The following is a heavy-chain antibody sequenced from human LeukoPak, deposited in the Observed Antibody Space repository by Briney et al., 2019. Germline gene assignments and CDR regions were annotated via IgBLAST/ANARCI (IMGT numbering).Heavy chain of an antibody. Sequence: PSQTLSLTCTVSGGSISSGSYYWSWIRQPAGKGLEWIGRIYSSGSTNYNPSLKSRVTISVDTSKNQFSLRLTSVTAADTAVYYCARDGDIVVEPAARYYYYYYMDVWGKGTTVTVSS. CDR2: IYSSGST. V-gene: IGHV4-61*02. J-gene: IGHJ6*03. CDR3: ARDGDIVVEPAARYYYYYYMDV. D-gene: IGHD2-2*01. CDR1: GGSISSGSYY.